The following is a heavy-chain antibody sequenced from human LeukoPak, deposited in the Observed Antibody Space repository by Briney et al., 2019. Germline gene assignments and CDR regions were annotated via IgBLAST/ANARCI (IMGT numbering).Heavy chain of an antibody. CDR3: TRLGKNYYDTSSFYVS. CDR1: GGSITSYY. D-gene: IGHD3-22*01. Sequence: PSGTLSLTCTVSGGSITSYYWSWIRQPPGKGLEWIGNIYYSGNTNYNPSLKSRVTISIDTSKNQFSLNLSSVTASDTAVYYCTRLGKNYYDTSSFYVSWGQGTLVTVSS. CDR2: IYYSGNT. J-gene: IGHJ5*02. V-gene: IGHV4-59*08.